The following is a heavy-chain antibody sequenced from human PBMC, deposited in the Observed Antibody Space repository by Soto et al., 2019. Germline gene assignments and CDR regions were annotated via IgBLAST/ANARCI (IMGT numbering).Heavy chain of an antibody. D-gene: IGHD3-3*01. Sequence: SETLSLTCTVSGGSISSYYWSWIRQPAGKGLEWIGRIYTSGSTNYNPSLKSRVTMSVDTSKNQFSLKLSSVTAADTAVYYCAREGTDYDFWSGYYTGERSMDVWGQGTTVTVSS. V-gene: IGHV4-4*07. CDR2: IYTSGST. CDR3: AREGTDYDFWSGYYTGERSMDV. J-gene: IGHJ6*02. CDR1: GGSISSYY.